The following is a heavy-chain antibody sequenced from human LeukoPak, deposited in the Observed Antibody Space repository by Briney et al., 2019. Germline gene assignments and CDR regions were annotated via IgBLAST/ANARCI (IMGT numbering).Heavy chain of an antibody. D-gene: IGHD3-22*01. V-gene: IGHV4-59*01. J-gene: IGHJ4*02. CDR1: GGSISSYY. Sequence: SETLSITCTVSGGSISSYYWSWIRQPPGKGLEWIGYIYDSGTSNYNPSLKSRVTISLDTSKNQFSLRLSSVIAADTAMYYCARAPSYYFDTSGYFDSWGQGTLVTVSS. CDR2: IYDSGTS. CDR3: ARAPSYYFDTSGYFDS.